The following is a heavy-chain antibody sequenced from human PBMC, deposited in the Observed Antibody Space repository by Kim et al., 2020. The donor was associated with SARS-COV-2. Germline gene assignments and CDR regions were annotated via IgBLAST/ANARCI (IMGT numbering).Heavy chain of an antibody. V-gene: IGHV3-11*01. J-gene: IGHJ4*02. D-gene: IGHD2-15*01. CDR3: ARGMEYCSGGSCYSNY. Sequence: VKGRFTISRDNAKNSLYLQMNSLRAEDTAVYYCARGMEYCSGGSCYSNYWGQGTLVTVSS.